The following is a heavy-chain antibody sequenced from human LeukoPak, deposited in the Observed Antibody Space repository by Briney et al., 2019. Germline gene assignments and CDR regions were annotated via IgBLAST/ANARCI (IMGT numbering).Heavy chain of an antibody. J-gene: IGHJ4*02. V-gene: IGHV3-23*01. Sequence: GGSLRLSCAASGFTFSSYAMSWVRQAPGKGLEWVSVISNSGSSTYYADSVEGRFIISRDKSKNTLYLQMNSLRVEDTAVYYCAKDGSRLHQKTGLDYWGQGTLVTVSS. CDR3: AKDGSRLHQKTGLDY. CDR1: GFTFSSYA. D-gene: IGHD4-11*01. CDR2: ISNSGSST.